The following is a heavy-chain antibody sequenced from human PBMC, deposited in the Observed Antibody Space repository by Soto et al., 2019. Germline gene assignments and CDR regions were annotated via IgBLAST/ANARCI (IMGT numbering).Heavy chain of an antibody. D-gene: IGHD3-3*01. V-gene: IGHV1-69*02. J-gene: IGHJ4*02. CDR1: GGTFSSYT. Sequence: QVQLVQSGAEVQKPGSSVKVSCKASGGTFSSYTFDWVRQAPGQGLEWMGRIIPMLGVTHYAQKFQARVTITADKSASTAYMGLGSLTSEDTAVYCWAMGTVTIFGVVTAPGVWGQGTLVTVSS. CDR2: IIPMLGVT. CDR3: AMGTVTIFGVVTAPGV.